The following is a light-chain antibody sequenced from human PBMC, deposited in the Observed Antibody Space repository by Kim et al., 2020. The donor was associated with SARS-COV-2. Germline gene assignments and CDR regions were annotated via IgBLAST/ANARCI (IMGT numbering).Light chain of an antibody. Sequence: DIVMTQSPDSLAVSLGERATINCKSSQSVLYSSNNKNYLTWYQQKPGQPPKLLIYWASTRESGVPDRFSGSGSGTDFTLTISSLQAEDVAVYYCQQYYSIPFTFGGGTKLEI. CDR2: WAS. CDR3: QQYYSIPFT. J-gene: IGKJ4*01. V-gene: IGKV4-1*01. CDR1: QSVLYSSNNKNY.